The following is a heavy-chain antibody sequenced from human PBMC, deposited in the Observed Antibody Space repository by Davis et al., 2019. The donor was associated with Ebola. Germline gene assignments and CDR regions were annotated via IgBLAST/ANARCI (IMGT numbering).Heavy chain of an antibody. Sequence: PSETLSLTCTVSGGSISSYYWSWIRQPPGKGLEWIGYIYYSGSTNYNPSLKSRVTISVDTSKNQFSLKLSSVTAADTAVYYCASLGYSYGWARIDYWGQGTLVTVSS. CDR1: GGSISSYY. V-gene: IGHV4-59*08. D-gene: IGHD5-18*01. CDR3: ASLGYSYGWARIDY. J-gene: IGHJ4*02. CDR2: IYYSGST.